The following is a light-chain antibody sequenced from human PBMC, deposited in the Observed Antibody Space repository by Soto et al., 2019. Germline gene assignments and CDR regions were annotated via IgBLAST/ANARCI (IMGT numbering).Light chain of an antibody. J-gene: IGKJ4*01. CDR3: QQRSSWPLT. V-gene: IGKV3-11*01. CDR2: DTS. CDR1: ESVSTY. Sequence: EVVLAQSPATLSLSPGDKATLSCRANESVSTYLAWYQQKPGQSPRPLIYDTSKRATGIPARFSGSGSGTDFTLTIVSLEPEDFVFYYCQQRSSWPLTFGGGTKVDIK.